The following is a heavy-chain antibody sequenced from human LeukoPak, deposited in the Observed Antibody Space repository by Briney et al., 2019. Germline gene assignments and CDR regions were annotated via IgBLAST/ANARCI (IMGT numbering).Heavy chain of an antibody. CDR1: GFTFSSYT. CDR3: ARATWDSSGYYYAY. J-gene: IGHJ4*02. Sequence: GGSLRLSCAASGFTFSSYTMNWVRLAPGKGLEWVSSISRSNIYKYYADSVKGRFTISRDNAKNSLYLQMTSLRAEDTALYYCARATWDSSGYYYAYWGQGTLVTVSS. CDR2: ISRSNIYK. V-gene: IGHV3-21*01. D-gene: IGHD3-22*01.